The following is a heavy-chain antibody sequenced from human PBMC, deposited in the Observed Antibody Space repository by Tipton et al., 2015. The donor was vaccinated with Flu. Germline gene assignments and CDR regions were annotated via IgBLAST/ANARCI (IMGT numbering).Heavy chain of an antibody. CDR2: IKQDGGEK. D-gene: IGHD3-22*01. J-gene: IGHJ2*01. V-gene: IGHV3-7*01. Sequence: SLRLSCAASGFTFSSYWMSWVRQAPGKGLEWVANIKQDGGEKYYVDSVKGRFTISRDNAKNSLYLQMNSLRAEDTAVYYCARAGKWYYDSYGYFDLWGRGTLVTVSS. CDR1: GFTFSSYW. CDR3: ARAGKWYYDSYGYFDL.